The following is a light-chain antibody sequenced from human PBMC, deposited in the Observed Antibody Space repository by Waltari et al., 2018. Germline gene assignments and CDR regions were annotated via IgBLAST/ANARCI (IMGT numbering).Light chain of an antibody. CDR3: SSYTRSGARI. CDR2: GVR. CDR1: SGDVVAYDF. V-gene: IGLV2-14*03. J-gene: IGLJ6*01. Sequence: QSPLTQPVPVPGSLGRPFTIPVPGTSGDVVAYDFVPWYQHTPNTAPRPLIEGVRNRPSGISSRFSASKSGNTASLTISGLQSDDESHYYCSSYTRSGARIFGSGTKVTVL.